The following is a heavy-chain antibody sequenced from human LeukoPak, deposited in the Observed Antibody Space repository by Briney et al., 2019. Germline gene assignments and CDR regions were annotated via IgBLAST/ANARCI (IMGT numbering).Heavy chain of an antibody. V-gene: IGHV3-23*01. D-gene: IGHD1-26*01. CDR3: AKVWGSYSTGYFDY. CDR2: ISGSGGSI. Sequence: GGSLRLSCAASGFTFSSSGMSWVRQAPGQGLEWVSAISGSGGSIYYTDSVKGRFTISRDNSKNTLFLQMNSLRAEDTAVYYCAKVWGSYSTGYFDYWGQGTLVTVSS. CDR1: GFTFSSSG. J-gene: IGHJ4*02.